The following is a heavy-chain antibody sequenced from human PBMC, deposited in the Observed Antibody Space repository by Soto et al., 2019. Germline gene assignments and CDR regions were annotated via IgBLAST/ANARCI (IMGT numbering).Heavy chain of an antibody. Sequence: GGSLRLSCAASGFTFDDYAMHWVRQAPGKGLEWVSGISWNSGSIGYADSVKDRFTISRDNAKNSLYLQMNSLRAEETALYYCAKDRGGTGPFDAFDIWGQGTMVTVSS. CDR3: AKDRGGTGPFDAFDI. D-gene: IGHD3-10*01. CDR2: ISWNSGSI. J-gene: IGHJ3*02. V-gene: IGHV3-9*01. CDR1: GFTFDDYA.